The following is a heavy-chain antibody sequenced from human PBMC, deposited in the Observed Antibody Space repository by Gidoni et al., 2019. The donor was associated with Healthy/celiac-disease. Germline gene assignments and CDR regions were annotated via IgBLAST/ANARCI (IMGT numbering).Heavy chain of an antibody. CDR2: INPNSGGT. D-gene: IGHD6-19*01. CDR1: GYTFTGYY. Sequence: QVQLVQSGAEVKKPGASVKVSCKASGYTFTGYYMHWVRQAPGQGLEWMGRINPNSGGTNYAQKFQGRVTMTRDTSISTAYMELSRLRSDDTAVYYCARESRGGYSSGWYYNWFDPWGQGTLVTVSS. V-gene: IGHV1-2*06. CDR3: ARESRGGYSSGWYYNWFDP. J-gene: IGHJ5*02.